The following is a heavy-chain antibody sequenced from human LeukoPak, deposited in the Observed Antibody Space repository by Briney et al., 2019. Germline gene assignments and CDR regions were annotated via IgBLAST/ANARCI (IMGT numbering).Heavy chain of an antibody. V-gene: IGHV3-23*01. Sequence: GGSLRLSCAASGFTFSSYGMSWVRQAPGKGLEWVSGISGSGGGTYYADSVKGQFTISRDNSKNTLYLQMNSLRAEDTAVYYCAKGLGSSNSHLFGYHYYMDVWGKGTTVTVSS. D-gene: IGHD2/OR15-2a*01. CDR1: GFTFSSYG. J-gene: IGHJ6*03. CDR3: AKGLGSSNSHLFGYHYYMDV. CDR2: ISGSGGGT.